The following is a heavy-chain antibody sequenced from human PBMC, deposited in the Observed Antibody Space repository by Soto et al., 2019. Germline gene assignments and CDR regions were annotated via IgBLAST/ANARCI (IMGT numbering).Heavy chain of an antibody. CDR1: GYTFTSYG. J-gene: IGHJ6*03. Sequence: SVKVSCKASGYTFTSYGISWVRQAPGQGLEWMGWIVVGSGNTNYAQKFQERVTITRDMSTSTAYMELSSLRSEDTAVYYCAADIPVDVDILNGHPPEYYRDVGGKGTTVTVSS. V-gene: IGHV1-58*02. CDR3: AADIPVDVDILNGHPPEYYRDV. CDR2: IVVGSGNT. D-gene: IGHD3-9*01.